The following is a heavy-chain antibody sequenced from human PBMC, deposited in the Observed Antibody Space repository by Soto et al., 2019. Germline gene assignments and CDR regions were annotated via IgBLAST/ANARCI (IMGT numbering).Heavy chain of an antibody. CDR1: GFTFSNYA. CDR3: AKAYFVWSSEQPYYFDY. CDR2: ISGSGGRS. Sequence: EVQLLDSGGGLVQPGGSLRLSCAASGFTFSNYAMTWVRQGPGKGLEWVSGISGSGGRSYYADSVKGRFTISRDNSKSTLYLHMNSLRAEDPAVYYCAKAYFVWSSEQPYYFDYWGQGTLVTVSS. V-gene: IGHV3-23*01. D-gene: IGHD3-16*01. J-gene: IGHJ4*02.